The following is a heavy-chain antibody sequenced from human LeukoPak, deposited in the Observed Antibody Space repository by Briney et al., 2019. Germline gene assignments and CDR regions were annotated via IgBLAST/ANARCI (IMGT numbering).Heavy chain of an antibody. CDR1: GFAFSSYN. Sequence: PGGSLRLSCAASGFAFSSYNMNWVRQAPGKGLDWISYIGSSGSPTHYADSVGGRFTISRDNAKNSLYLQMNSLRDEDTAVYFCARRPYSDTSGRLSDVWGQGTTVTVSS. V-gene: IGHV3-48*02. D-gene: IGHD3-22*01. CDR2: IGSSGSPT. CDR3: ARRPYSDTSGRLSDV. J-gene: IGHJ6*02.